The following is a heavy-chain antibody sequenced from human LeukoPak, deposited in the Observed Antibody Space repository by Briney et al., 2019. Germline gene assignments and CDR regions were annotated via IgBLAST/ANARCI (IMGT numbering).Heavy chain of an antibody. J-gene: IGHJ4*02. D-gene: IGHD1/OR15-1a*01. CDR3: VKDQPVCNK. CDR1: GFTFTDYG. V-gene: IGHV3-30*02. CDR2: IRSDGSNE. Sequence: GGSLRLSCAASGFTFTDYGLHWARQAQGKGLEWVSFIRSDGSNEFYADSVKGRFFIPRDNSKNALYLQMNSLRTEDTAVYYCVKDQPVCNKWGQGALVTVSP.